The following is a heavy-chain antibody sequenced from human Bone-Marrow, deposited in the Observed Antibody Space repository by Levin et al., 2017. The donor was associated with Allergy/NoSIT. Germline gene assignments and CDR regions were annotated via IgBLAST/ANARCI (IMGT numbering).Heavy chain of an antibody. CDR3: ARGRDSSSWYSLLWFDP. Sequence: SETLSLTCTVSGGSISDGAYYWSWIRQRPGEALEWIGYIYYSGGTKYNPSLKSRVTISLDTPKNQFSLNLSSVTAADTAMYYGARGRDSSSWYSLLWFDPWGQGTLVTVSS. D-gene: IGHD6-13*01. CDR2: IYYSGGT. V-gene: IGHV4-31*03. J-gene: IGHJ5*02. CDR1: GGSISDGAYY.